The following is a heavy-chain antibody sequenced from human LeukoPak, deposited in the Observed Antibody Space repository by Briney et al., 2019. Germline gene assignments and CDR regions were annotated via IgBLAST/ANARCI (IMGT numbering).Heavy chain of an antibody. V-gene: IGHV3-21*01. J-gene: IGHJ4*02. CDR3: ARARRGVSPNLDY. Sequence: GGSLRLSCAASGFTFSSYSMNWVRQAPGKGLEWVSSISSSSSYIYYADSVKGRFTISRDNAKNSLYLQMNSLRAEDTAVYYCARARRGVSPNLDYWGQGTLVTVSS. D-gene: IGHD3-10*01. CDR2: ISSSSSYI. CDR1: GFTFSSYS.